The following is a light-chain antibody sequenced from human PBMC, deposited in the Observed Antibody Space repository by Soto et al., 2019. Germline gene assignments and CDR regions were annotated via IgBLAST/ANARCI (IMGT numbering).Light chain of an antibody. Sequence: QSALTQPASVSGSPGQSITISCTGTSSDVGGYNSVSWYQQHPGKAPKCIIYDVTNWPSGVSNRFSGSKSGNTASLTISGLQAEDEADYYCSSYKSTRTLVFGTGTKLTVL. V-gene: IGLV2-14*03. CDR1: SSDVGGYNS. CDR2: DVT. J-gene: IGLJ1*01. CDR3: SSYKSTRTLV.